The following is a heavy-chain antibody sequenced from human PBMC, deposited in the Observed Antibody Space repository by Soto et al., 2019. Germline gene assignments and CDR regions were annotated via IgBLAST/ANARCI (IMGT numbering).Heavy chain of an antibody. J-gene: IGHJ4*02. CDR2: INPNSGCT. V-gene: IGHV1-2*04. Sequence: ASVKVSCKASGYTFTDYYMHWVRQAPGQGLEWMGWINPNSGCTNYAQKFQGWVTMTRDTSVSTAYMELSRLRSDDTAVYYGARERREGYCSGGSCFFDYWGQGTLVTVSS. D-gene: IGHD2-15*01. CDR3: ARERREGYCSGGSCFFDY. CDR1: GYTFTDYY.